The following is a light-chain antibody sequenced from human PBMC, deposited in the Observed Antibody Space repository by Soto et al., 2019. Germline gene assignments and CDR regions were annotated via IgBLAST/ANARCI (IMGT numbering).Light chain of an antibody. CDR3: HQFHDYPFT. CDR2: TAS. J-gene: IGKJ4*01. CDR1: QSVSTW. V-gene: IGKV1-5*03. Sequence: DIQLTQSPSTLSTSVGDRVTITCRASQSVSTWLAWYQQKPGKAPKLLIHTASTLENGVPSRFSGSGSGTVFTLTISSLQPDDAATYSCHQFHDYPFTFGGGTKVQI.